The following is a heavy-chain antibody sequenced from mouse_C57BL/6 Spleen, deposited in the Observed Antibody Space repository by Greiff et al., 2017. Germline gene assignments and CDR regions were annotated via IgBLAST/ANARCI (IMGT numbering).Heavy chain of an antibody. J-gene: IGHJ2*01. CDR1: GYAFSSSW. Sequence: VQLQESGPELVKPGASVKISCKASGYAFSSSWMHWVKPRPGKGLEWIGWIYPGNGATKYNGKLKGKGTMTADKSSSTDYMQHSSLLSEDSAVYSCARYGSEYYFDYWGQGTTLTVSS. CDR3: ARYGSEYYFDY. D-gene: IGHD1-2*01. CDR2: IYPGNGAT. V-gene: IGHV1-82*01.